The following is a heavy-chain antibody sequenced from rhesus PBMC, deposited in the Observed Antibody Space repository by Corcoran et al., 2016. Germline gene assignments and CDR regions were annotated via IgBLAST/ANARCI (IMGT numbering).Heavy chain of an antibody. CDR3: ARDHTYYYDSGYY. J-gene: IGHJ4*01. D-gene: IGHD3-28*01. CDR1: GGSISSNY. CDR2: IFGSGGST. Sequence: QLQLQESGPGLVKPSETLSLTCAVSGGSISSNYWSWIRQPPGKGLEWLGRIFGSGGSTDYNPSLKGRVTLSTDTSKNQFSLKLSSVTAADTAVYYCARDHTYYYDSGYYWGQGVLVTVSS. V-gene: IGHV4-173*01.